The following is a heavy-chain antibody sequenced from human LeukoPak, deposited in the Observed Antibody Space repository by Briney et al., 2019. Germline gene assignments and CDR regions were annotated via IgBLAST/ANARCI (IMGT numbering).Heavy chain of an antibody. CDR1: GFTFSSYG. CDR3: AKLTGDNNQPFDY. D-gene: IGHD7-27*01. CDR2: ISYDGSNK. V-gene: IGHV3-30*18. Sequence: GGSLRLSCAASGFTFSSYGMHWVRQAPGEGLEWVAVISYDGSNKYYADSVKGRFTISRDNSKNTLYLQMNSLRAEDTAVYYCAKLTGDNNQPFDYWGQGTLVTVSS. J-gene: IGHJ4*02.